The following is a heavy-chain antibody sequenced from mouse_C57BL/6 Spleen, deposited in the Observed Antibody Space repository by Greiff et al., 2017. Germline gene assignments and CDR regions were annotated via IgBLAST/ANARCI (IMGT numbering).Heavy chain of an antibody. V-gene: IGHV1-69*01. CDR2: IDPSDSYT. J-gene: IGHJ3*01. CDR3: ARSGLGTWFAY. D-gene: IGHD4-1*01. Sequence: QVQLQQPGAELVMPGASVKLSCKASGYTFTSYWMHWVKQRPGQGLEWIGEIDPSDSYTNYNQKFKGKSTLTVDKSSSTAYMQLSSLTSDDSAVYYCARSGLGTWFAYWGQGTLVTVSA. CDR1: GYTFTSYW.